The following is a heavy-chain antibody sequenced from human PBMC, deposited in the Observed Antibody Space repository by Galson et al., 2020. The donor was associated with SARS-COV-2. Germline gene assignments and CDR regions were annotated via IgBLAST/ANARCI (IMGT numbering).Heavy chain of an antibody. J-gene: IGHJ4*02. CDR3: ARGVVGGGEYFDY. V-gene: IGHV3-53*01. Sequence: GGSLRLSCAASGFTVTNTYMIWVRQAPGKGLEWVSVIYSGGSTYYADSVKGRFTISRDKSKNTLNLQMNGLTAEDTAVYYCARGVVGGGEYFDYWGQGTPVTVSS. CDR2: IYSGGST. CDR1: GFTVTNTY. D-gene: IGHD3-10*01.